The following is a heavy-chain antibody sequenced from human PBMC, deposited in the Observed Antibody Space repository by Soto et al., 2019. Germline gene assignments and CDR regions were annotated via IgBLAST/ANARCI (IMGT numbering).Heavy chain of an antibody. Sequence: ESGGGLVQSGGSLRLSCRASGFTLSDYEMHWVRQAPGKGLEWVSYISTGSSTIYYADSVKGRFTISRDNAKNSLFLEMNSLRPEDTAVYYCARVRAGAANGYYGMDVWGQGTTVTVSS. J-gene: IGHJ6*02. CDR2: ISTGSSTI. D-gene: IGHD1-26*01. CDR1: GFTLSDYE. CDR3: ARVRAGAANGYYGMDV. V-gene: IGHV3-48*03.